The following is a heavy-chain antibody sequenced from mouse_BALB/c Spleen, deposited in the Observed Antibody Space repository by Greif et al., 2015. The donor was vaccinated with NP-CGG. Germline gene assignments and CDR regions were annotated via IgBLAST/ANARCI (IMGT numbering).Heavy chain of an antibody. J-gene: IGHJ4*01. Sequence: QVQLQQSGAELVKPGASVKLSCKASGYTFTSYYMYWVKQRPGQGLEWIGGINPSNGGTNFNERFKSEATLTVDKSSSTAYMQLSSLTSGDSAVYYCTRRGFYAMDYWGQGTSVTVSS. V-gene: IGHV1S81*02. CDR3: TRRGFYAMDY. CDR1: GYTFTSYY. CDR2: INPSNGGT.